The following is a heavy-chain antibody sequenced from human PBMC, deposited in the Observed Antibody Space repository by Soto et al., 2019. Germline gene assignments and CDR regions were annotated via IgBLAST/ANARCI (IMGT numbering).Heavy chain of an antibody. CDR2: INHSGST. V-gene: IGHV4-34*01. Sequence: QVQLQQWGAGLLKPSETLSLTCAVYGGSFSGYYWSWIRQPPGKGLEWIGEINHSGSTNYNPSLKSRVTISVDTSKNQFSLKLSSVTVADTAVYYCARGQKYSSGWYWYFDLWGRGTLVTVSS. CDR1: GGSFSGYY. CDR3: ARGQKYSSGWYWYFDL. D-gene: IGHD6-19*01. J-gene: IGHJ2*01.